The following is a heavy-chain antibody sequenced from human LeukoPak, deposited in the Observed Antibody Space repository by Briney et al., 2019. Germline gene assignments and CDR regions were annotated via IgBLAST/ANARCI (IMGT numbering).Heavy chain of an antibody. CDR1: GFTFSDYC. CDR2: ISNSGSST. CDR3: SRVPGKYAFDR. Sequence: GRTLRLSCAASGFTFSDYCMSWIRQAPGKGLECVVFISNSGSSTNNADSVKRRFTISTDNAKSSLYLQMNSLIAEDTAVYYCSRVPGKYAFDRWGQGTMVTVS. D-gene: IGHD3-10*01. V-gene: IGHV3-11*05. J-gene: IGHJ3*01.